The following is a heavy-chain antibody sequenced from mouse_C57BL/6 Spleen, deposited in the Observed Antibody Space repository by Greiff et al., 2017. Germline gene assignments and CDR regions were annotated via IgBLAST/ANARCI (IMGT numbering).Heavy chain of an antibody. CDR2: ISYDGSN. V-gene: IGHV3-6*01. J-gene: IGHJ3*01. CDR1: GYSITSGYY. Sequence: EVKLEESGPGLVKPSQSLSLTCSVTGYSITSGYYWNWIRQFPGNKLEWMGYISYDGSNNYNPSLKNRISITRDTSKNQFFLKLNSVTTEDTATYYCARGNWDVAYWGQGTLVTVSA. CDR3: ARGNWDVAY. D-gene: IGHD4-1*01.